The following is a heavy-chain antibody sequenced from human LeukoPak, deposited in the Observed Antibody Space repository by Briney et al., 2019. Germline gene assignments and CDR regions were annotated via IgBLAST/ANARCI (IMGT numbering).Heavy chain of an antibody. CDR2: INPSGGST. Sequence: ASVKVSCKASGYTFTSYAMHWVRQAPGQGLEWMGIINPSGGSTSYAQKFQGRVTMTRDTSTSTVYMELSSLRSEDTAVYYCARGPAYNYYDSSATYYGSEYFQHWGQGTLVTVSS. J-gene: IGHJ1*01. CDR1: GYTFTSYA. V-gene: IGHV1-46*01. D-gene: IGHD3-22*01. CDR3: ARGPAYNYYDSSATYYGSEYFQH.